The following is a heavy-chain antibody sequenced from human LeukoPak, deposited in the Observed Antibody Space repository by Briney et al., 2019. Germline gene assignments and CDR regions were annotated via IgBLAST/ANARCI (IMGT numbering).Heavy chain of an antibody. D-gene: IGHD3-9*01. V-gene: IGHV3-7*01. J-gene: IGHJ4*02. CDR3: AHSGDYDLLTGKPHRAY. CDR1: GFTFSSFW. CDR2: IPQYGRAQ. Sequence: GGPLRLSCAASGFTFSSFWMSWVRQAPGKGLEGVAAIPQYGRAQYFVDFVKCRFTISRYNAKNSLYLQMNSLSAGDTAVYYCAHSGDYDLLTGKPHRAYWGQGTLVTVSS.